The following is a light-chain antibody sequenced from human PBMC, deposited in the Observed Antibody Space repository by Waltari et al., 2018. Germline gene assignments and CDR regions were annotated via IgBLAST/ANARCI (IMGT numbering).Light chain of an antibody. Sequence: ELVMTQSPATLSMSPGERATLSCRASQSVGNRLAWYQQKPGQSPRLLIYGASTRATGSPAWFSGSGSGTEFTLTISSLQSEDFALYYCQQYNNWPPKITFGQGTRLEIK. CDR3: QQYNNWPPKIT. CDR2: GAS. V-gene: IGKV3-15*01. J-gene: IGKJ5*01. CDR1: QSVGNR.